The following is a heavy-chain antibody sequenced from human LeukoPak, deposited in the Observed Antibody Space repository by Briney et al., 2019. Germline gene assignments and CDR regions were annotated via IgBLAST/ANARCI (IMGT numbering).Heavy chain of an antibody. CDR2: ISYDGSNK. Sequence: GGSLRLSCAASGFTFSSYGMHWVRQAPGKGLEWVAVISYDGSNKYYADSVKGRFTISRDNSKNTLYLQMNSLRAEDTAVYYCAKDLMVRGRSGMDVWGQGTTVTVSS. D-gene: IGHD3-10*01. V-gene: IGHV3-30*18. CDR1: GFTFSSYG. J-gene: IGHJ6*02. CDR3: AKDLMVRGRSGMDV.